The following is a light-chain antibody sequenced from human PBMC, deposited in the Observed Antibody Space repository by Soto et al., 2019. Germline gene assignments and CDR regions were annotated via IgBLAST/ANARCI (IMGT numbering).Light chain of an antibody. CDR1: QAIDSW. Sequence: DIQMTQSPSSVSASVGGRVTITSRASQAIDSWLAWYQQKPGEAPKILIFTGSLLHSGVPPRFSGSGSGTEFTLTISSLQTDYFSTYYCQQYHSYWTFGQGTKVDIK. V-gene: IGKV1D-16*01. CDR2: TGS. J-gene: IGKJ1*01. CDR3: QQYHSYWT.